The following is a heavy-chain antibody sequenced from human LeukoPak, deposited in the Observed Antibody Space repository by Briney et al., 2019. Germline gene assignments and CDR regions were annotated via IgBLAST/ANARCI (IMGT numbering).Heavy chain of an antibody. CDR3: ARVPRGGGAIILFDY. D-gene: IGHD3-16*02. CDR1: GYTFTSYG. J-gene: IGHJ4*02. V-gene: IGHV1-18*01. Sequence: ASVKVSCTASGYTFTSYGISWVRQAPGQGLEWMGWISAYNGNTNYAQKLQGRVTMTTDTSTSTAYMELRSLRSDDTAVYYCARVPRGGGAIILFDYWGQGTLVTVSS. CDR2: ISAYNGNT.